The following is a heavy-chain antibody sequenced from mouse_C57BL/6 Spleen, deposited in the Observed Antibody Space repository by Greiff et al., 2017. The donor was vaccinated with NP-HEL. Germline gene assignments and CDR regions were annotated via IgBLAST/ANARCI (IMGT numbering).Heavy chain of an antibody. Sequence: EVQLVESGGGLVQPKGSLKLSCAASGISFNTYAMNWVRQAPGKGLEWVARIRSKSNNYATYYADSVKDRFTISRDDSESMLYLQMNNLKTEDTAMYYCVRHGSSYYFDYWGQGTTLTVSS. V-gene: IGHV10-1*01. D-gene: IGHD1-1*01. CDR1: GISFNTYA. J-gene: IGHJ2*01. CDR2: IRSKSNNYAT. CDR3: VRHGSSYYFDY.